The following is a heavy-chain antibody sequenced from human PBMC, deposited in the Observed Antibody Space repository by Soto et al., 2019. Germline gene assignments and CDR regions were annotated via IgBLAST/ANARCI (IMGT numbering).Heavy chain of an antibody. Sequence: LRLSCAASGFTFSSYTMNWVRQAPGKGLEWVSYIGDSSSYIYYADSVKGRFTISRDNAKNSLYLQMNSLRAEDTAVYYCTKVADRSPHSRPAFDMWGQGTMVTVSS. CDR2: IGDSSSYI. CDR3: TKVADRSPHSRPAFDM. CDR1: GFTFSSYT. D-gene: IGHD3-22*01. V-gene: IGHV3-21*01. J-gene: IGHJ3*02.